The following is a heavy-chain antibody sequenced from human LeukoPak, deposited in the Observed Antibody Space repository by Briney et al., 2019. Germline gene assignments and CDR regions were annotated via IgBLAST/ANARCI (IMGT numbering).Heavy chain of an antibody. CDR3: AKGYCSITNCKESFFDY. V-gene: IGHV3-23*01. J-gene: IGHJ4*02. Sequence: PGGSLRLSCAASGFTFSSYAMNWVRQAPGKGLEWVSTISASGGSTYYFVKGRFTISRDNSKNTLYLQMNSLRAEDTAVYYCAKGYCSITNCKESFFDYWGQGTLVTVSS. D-gene: IGHD2-2*01. CDR1: GFTFSSYA. CDR2: ISASGGST.